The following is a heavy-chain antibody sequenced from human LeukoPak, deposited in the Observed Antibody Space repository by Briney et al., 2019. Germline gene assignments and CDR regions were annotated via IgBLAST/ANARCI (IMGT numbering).Heavy chain of an antibody. Sequence: ASVKVSCKASGYTFTSYYMHWVRQAPGQGLEWMGIINPSGGSTSYAQKFQGRVTMTRDTSTSTDYMELSSLRSEDTAVYYCARDTYYDILTGYLGGYYFDYWGQGTLVTVSS. CDR1: GYTFTSYY. V-gene: IGHV1-46*01. CDR3: ARDTYYDILTGYLGGYYFDY. D-gene: IGHD3-9*01. CDR2: INPSGGST. J-gene: IGHJ4*02.